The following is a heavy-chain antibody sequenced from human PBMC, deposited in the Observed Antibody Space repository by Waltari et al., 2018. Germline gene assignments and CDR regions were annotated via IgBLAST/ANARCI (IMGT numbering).Heavy chain of an antibody. J-gene: IGHJ4*02. V-gene: IGHV3-23*01. Sequence: EVQLLESGGGLVQPGGSLRLSCAASGFTFSSYAMTWVRQAPGKGLEWVSSMRVRSGSRSYADSVRGRFTISRDSSENTLYLQMNSLRAEDTAVYYCARAGMATITPDYWGQGTLVTVSS. CDR3: ARAGMATITPDY. CDR1: GFTFSSYA. D-gene: IGHD5-12*01. CDR2: MRVRSGSR.